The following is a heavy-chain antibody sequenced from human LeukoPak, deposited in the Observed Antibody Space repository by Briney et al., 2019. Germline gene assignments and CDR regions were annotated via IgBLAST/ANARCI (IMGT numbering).Heavy chain of an antibody. J-gene: IGHJ4*02. CDR2: ISISGGSA. Sequence: GGSLRLSCAASGFTFSTYAMSWVRQAPGKGLEWVSGISISGGSAYYADSVKGRFTISRDNSKNTLYLQMNRLRAEDTAVYYCVKDGYSGYDWGYWGQGTLVTVSS. CDR1: GFTFSTYA. CDR3: VKDGYSGYDWGY. V-gene: IGHV3-23*01. D-gene: IGHD5-12*01.